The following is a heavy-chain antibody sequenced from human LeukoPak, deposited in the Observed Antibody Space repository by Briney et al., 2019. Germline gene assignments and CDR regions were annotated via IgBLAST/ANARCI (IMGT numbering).Heavy chain of an antibody. J-gene: IGHJ4*02. CDR2: INPSGGST. D-gene: IGHD1-7*01. Sequence: ASVKVSCNASGYTFINYYMHWVRQAPGQGLEWMGIINPSGGSTSYAQNFQGRVTMTRDTSTSTVYMDLSSLRSEDTAVYYCARGSNGTTFDYWGQGTLVTVSS. V-gene: IGHV1-46*03. CDR1: GYTFINYY. CDR3: ARGSNGTTFDY.